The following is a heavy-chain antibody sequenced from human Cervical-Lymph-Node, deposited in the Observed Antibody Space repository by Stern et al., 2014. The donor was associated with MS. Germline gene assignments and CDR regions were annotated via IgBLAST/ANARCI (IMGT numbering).Heavy chain of an antibody. Sequence: QVTLKESGPALVKPTQTLTLTCTFSGFSLSTSGMCVSWIRQPPGKDLGWLALIDWDDDKYYNTSLKTRLTISKDTSKNQVVLTMTNMDPVDTAAYYCARIQVTMVRGIIMDYFDYWGQGTLVTVSS. D-gene: IGHD3-10*01. CDR1: GFSLSTSGMC. J-gene: IGHJ4*02. CDR3: ARIQVTMVRGIIMDYFDY. V-gene: IGHV2-70*01. CDR2: IDWDDDK.